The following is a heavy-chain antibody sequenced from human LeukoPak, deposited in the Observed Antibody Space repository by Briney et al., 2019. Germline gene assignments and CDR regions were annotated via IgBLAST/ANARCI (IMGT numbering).Heavy chain of an antibody. CDR3: ARLVRDAFDI. J-gene: IGHJ3*02. CDR1: GFTFSSFA. Sequence: PGRSLRLSCAASGFTFSSFAMHWVRQAPGKGLEWVAVVSYDGSNKYYADSVKGRFTISRDNSKNTLYLQVKSLRAEDTAVYYCARLVRDAFDIWGQGTMVTVSS. V-gene: IGHV3-30*14. CDR2: VSYDGSNK.